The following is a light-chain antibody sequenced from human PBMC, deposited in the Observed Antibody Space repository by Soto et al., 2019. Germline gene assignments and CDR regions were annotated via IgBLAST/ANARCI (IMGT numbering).Light chain of an antibody. CDR1: QAIRNS. J-gene: IGKJ1*01. Sequence: DVLMTQSPSSLSASVGDRVTIACRASQAIRNSLVWYQQKPGKAPKPLIYAASNLQSGVTSRFSGSGYGTEFNLTISSLQPEDVATYYCQKYNGAQWTFGQGTKLDLK. V-gene: IGKV1-27*01. CDR3: QKYNGAQWT. CDR2: AAS.